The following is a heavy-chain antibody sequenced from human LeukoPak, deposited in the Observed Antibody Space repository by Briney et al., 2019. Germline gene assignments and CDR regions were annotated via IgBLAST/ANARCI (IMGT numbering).Heavy chain of an antibody. J-gene: IGHJ4*02. V-gene: IGHV4-59*11. D-gene: IGHD6-13*01. CDR2: IYYSGST. CDR3: PRTSGRYRSNWGLDY. CDR1: GGSISSHY. Sequence: RTSETLSLTCTVSGGSISSHYWSWIRQPPGKGLEWIGYIYYSGSTNYNPSLKSRVTISVDTSKNQFSLKLSSVTAADTAVYYCPRTSGRYRSNWGLDYLGPGTLVTGSS.